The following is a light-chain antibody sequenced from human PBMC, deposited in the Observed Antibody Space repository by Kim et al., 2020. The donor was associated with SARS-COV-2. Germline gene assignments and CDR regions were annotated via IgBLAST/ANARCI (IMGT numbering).Light chain of an antibody. CDR3: QVWDTSTVL. Sequence: SYELTQPLSVSVALGQTARITCGGNNIGSKNVHWYQQKSRQAPVLVIYRDSNRPSGIPERFSGSNSGNTATLTISRAQAGDEADYYCQVWDTSTVLFGGGTQLTVL. V-gene: IGLV3-9*01. J-gene: IGLJ2*01. CDR2: RDS. CDR1: NIGSKN.